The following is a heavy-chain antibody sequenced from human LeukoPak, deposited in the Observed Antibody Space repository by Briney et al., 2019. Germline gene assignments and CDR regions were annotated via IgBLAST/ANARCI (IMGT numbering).Heavy chain of an antibody. Sequence: PGGSLRLSCAASGFTFYDYGMSWVRQAPGKGLEWVSGINWNGGSTGYADSVKGRFTISRDNAKNSLYLQMNSLRAEDTALYHCARAVGDFWSGYPDYWGQGTLVTVSS. CDR3: ARAVGDFWSGYPDY. J-gene: IGHJ4*02. D-gene: IGHD3-3*01. CDR2: INWNGGST. V-gene: IGHV3-20*01. CDR1: GFTFYDYG.